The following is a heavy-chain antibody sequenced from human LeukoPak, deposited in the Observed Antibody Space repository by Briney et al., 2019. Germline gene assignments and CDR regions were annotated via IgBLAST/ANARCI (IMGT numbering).Heavy chain of an antibody. J-gene: IGHJ3*02. CDR3: ARRRSYSEDSSGYLRPGAFDI. V-gene: IGHV1-69*02. D-gene: IGHD3-22*01. CDR2: IIPILGIA. Sequence: SVKVSCKASGGTFSSYTISWVRQAPGQGLEWMGRIIPILGIANYAQKFQGRVTITADKSTSTAYMELSSLRSEDTAVYYCARRRSYSEDSSGYLRPGAFDIWGQGTMVTVSS. CDR1: GGTFSSYT.